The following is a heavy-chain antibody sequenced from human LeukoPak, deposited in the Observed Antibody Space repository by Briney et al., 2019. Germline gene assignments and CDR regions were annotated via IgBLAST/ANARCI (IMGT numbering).Heavy chain of an antibody. V-gene: IGHV1-69*13. D-gene: IGHD6-6*01. CDR1: GGTFSSYA. CDR3: ARECSGSIAAPSWFDP. J-gene: IGHJ5*02. CDR2: IIPIFGTA. Sequence: APVKVSCKASGGTFSSYAISWVRQAPGQGLEWMGGIIPIFGTANYAQKFQGRVTTTADESTSTAYMELSSLRSEDTAVYYCARECSGSIAAPSWFDPWGQGTLVTVSS.